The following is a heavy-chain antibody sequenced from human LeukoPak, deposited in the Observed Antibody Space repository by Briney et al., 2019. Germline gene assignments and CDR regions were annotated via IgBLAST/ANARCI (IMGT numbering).Heavy chain of an antibody. CDR2: ISAYNGNT. D-gene: IGHD4-23*01. V-gene: IGHV1-18*01. CDR1: GYTFTSYG. J-gene: IGHJ3*02. CDR3: ARDSLTVVTQSDAFDI. Sequence: ASVKVSCKASGYTFTSYGISWVRQAPGQGLEWMGRISAYNGNTNYAQKLQGRVTMTTDTSTSTAYMELRSLRSDDTAVYYCARDSLTVVTQSDAFDIWGQGTMVAVSS.